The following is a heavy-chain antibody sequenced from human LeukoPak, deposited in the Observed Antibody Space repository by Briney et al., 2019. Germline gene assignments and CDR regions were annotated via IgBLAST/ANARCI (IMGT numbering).Heavy chain of an antibody. CDR1: GYTFTSYG. V-gene: IGHV1-18*01. CDR3: ARARPYGDYVYYYYYMDV. CDR2: ISAYNGNT. J-gene: IGHJ6*03. Sequence: GASVKVSCKASGYTFTSYGISWVRQAPGQGLERMGWISAYNGNTNYAQKLQGRVTMTTDTSTSTAYMELRSLRSDDTAVYYCARARPYGDYVYYYYYMDVWGKGTTVTVSS. D-gene: IGHD4-17*01.